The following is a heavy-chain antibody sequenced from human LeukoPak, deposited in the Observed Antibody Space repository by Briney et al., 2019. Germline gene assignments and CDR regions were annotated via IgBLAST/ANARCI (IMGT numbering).Heavy chain of an antibody. CDR2: INHSGST. J-gene: IGHJ4*02. Sequence: SETLSLTCAVYGGSLSGYYWSWIRQPPGKGLEWIGEINHSGSTNYTPSLKSRVTISVDTSKNQFSLKLSSVTAADTAVYYCARGGYDSSGYYSGLDYWGQGTLVTVSS. CDR1: GGSLSGYY. CDR3: ARGGYDSSGYYSGLDY. D-gene: IGHD3-22*01. V-gene: IGHV4-34*01.